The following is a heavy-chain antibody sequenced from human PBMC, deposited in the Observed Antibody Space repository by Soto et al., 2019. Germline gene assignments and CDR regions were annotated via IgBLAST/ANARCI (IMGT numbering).Heavy chain of an antibody. CDR1: GFTFSSYG. CDR2: IWYDGSNK. CDR3: ARVYGSGKNWFDP. J-gene: IGHJ5*02. V-gene: IGHV3-33*01. D-gene: IGHD3-10*01. Sequence: QVQLVEPGGGVVQPGRSLRLSCAASGFTFSSYGMHWVRQAPGKGLEWVAVIWYDGSNKYYADSVKGRFTISRDNSKNTLYLQMNSLRAEDTAVYYCARVYGSGKNWFDPWGQGTLVTVSS.